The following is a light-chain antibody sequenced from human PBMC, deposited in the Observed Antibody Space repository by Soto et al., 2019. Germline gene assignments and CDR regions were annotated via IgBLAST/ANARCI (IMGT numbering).Light chain of an antibody. Sequence: QSVLTQPPSVSGARGQRVTISCTGSSSNIGAGYDVHWYQQLPGTAPKLLIYGNSNRPSGVPDRFSGSKSGTSASLAITGLQAEDEADYYCQSYDSSLSGWVFGGGTKLTDL. CDR1: SSNIGAGYD. CDR3: QSYDSSLSGWV. J-gene: IGLJ3*02. CDR2: GNS. V-gene: IGLV1-40*01.